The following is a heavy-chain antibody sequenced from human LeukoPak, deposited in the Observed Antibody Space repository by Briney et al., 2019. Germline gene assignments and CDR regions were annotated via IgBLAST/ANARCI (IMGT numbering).Heavy chain of an antibody. CDR1: GFTFSSYE. CDR3: AKDLTSGYSYGYSY. Sequence: GGSLRLSCAASGFTFSSYEMNWVRQAPGKGLEWVSYISSSGSTIYYADSVKGRFTISRDNAKNSLCLQMNSLRAEDTAVYYCAKDLTSGYSYGYSYWGQGTLVTVSS. J-gene: IGHJ4*02. V-gene: IGHV3-48*03. D-gene: IGHD5-18*01. CDR2: ISSSGSTI.